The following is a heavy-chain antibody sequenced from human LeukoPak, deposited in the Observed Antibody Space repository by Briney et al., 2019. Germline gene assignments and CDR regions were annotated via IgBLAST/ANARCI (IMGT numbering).Heavy chain of an antibody. J-gene: IGHJ4*02. V-gene: IGHV3-23*01. CDR3: ARGSDLASYNELEY. CDR1: GFTLSAFA. D-gene: IGHD2-21*01. CDR2: STGSVE. Sequence: PGGSLRLSCTASGFTLSAFAMSWVRHAPGKGLEWVSGSTGSVEYYASSVKGRFTISRDDSKNTLYLQMNSLGAEDTATYYCARGSDLASYNELEYWGQGTLVTVSS.